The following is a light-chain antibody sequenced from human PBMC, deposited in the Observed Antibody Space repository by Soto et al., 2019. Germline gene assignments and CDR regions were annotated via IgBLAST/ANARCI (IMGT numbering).Light chain of an antibody. V-gene: IGKV1-39*01. Sequence: IQLSQSPASRSASVGGRITITCRASQSISRYLTWYQHKPGKAPKLLINAATSVERGVPSRFSGGGSGTDFTPNTSSLKPDDFATYYCKQYNSYPWPFGKGTRWIS. CDR2: AAT. J-gene: IGKJ1*01. CDR1: QSISRY. CDR3: KQYNSYPWP.